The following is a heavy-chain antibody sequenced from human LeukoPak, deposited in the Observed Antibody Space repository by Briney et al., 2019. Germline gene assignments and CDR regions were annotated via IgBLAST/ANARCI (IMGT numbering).Heavy chain of an antibody. V-gene: IGHV3-20*04. Sequence: GGSLRLSCAASGFTFSSYWMSWVRQAPGKGLEWVSDINWNGDNTGYAESVKGRFTISRDNAKNSLFLRMNNLRAEDTALYYCARDILYDSSGYYLDSWGQGTLVTVSS. CDR3: ARDILYDSSGYYLDS. J-gene: IGHJ5*01. CDR1: GFTFSSYW. CDR2: INWNGDNT. D-gene: IGHD3-22*01.